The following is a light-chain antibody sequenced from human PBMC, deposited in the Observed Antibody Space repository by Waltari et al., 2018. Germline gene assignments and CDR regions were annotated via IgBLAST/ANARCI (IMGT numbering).Light chain of an antibody. Sequence: DIQMTQSPSSLSASVGDRVTITCRASQGIANFLAWYQQKPGKVPNLLIYAASTLQLGVPSRFSGSGSGTDFTLTITSLQPEDVATYYCQVYLNSPLIFGGGTVGGGTKVQIAFGGGTKVEIK. CDR1: QGIANF. CDR2: AAS. J-gene: IGKJ4*01. CDR3: QVYLNSPLIFGGGTVGGGTKVQIA. V-gene: IGKV1-27*01.